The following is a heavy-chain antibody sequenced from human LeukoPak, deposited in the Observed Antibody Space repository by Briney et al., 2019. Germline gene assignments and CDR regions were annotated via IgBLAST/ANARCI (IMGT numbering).Heavy chain of an antibody. CDR1: GFTFSSYA. Sequence: GGSLRLSCAASGFTFSSYAMSWVRQAPGKGLQWVSSISGSGGSTSFADSVKGRFTISRDSSKNTVYLQMNSLRAEDTAVYYCARGGSYLSAFDIWGQGTMVTVSS. CDR3: ARGGSYLSAFDI. J-gene: IGHJ3*02. D-gene: IGHD1-26*01. CDR2: ISGSGGST. V-gene: IGHV3-23*01.